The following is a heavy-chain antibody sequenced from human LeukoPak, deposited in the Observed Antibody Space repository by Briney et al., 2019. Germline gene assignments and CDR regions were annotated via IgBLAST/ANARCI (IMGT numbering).Heavy chain of an antibody. Sequence: GGSLRLSCAAPGFTFSSYSMNWVRQAPGKGLEWLSYISSSSSTISYADSVRGRFTISRDNAKNSLYLQMNSLRAEDTAVYYCARDPLGIVGATPGYWGQGTLVTVSS. D-gene: IGHD1-26*01. CDR2: ISSSSSTI. CDR3: ARDPLGIVGATPGY. V-gene: IGHV3-48*01. CDR1: GFTFSSYS. J-gene: IGHJ4*02.